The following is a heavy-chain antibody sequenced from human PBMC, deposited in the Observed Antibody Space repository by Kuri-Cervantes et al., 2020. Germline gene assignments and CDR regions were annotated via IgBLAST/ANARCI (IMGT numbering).Heavy chain of an antibody. CDR1: GFTFSDYY. CDR3: ARDFSSGWAEYYFDY. D-gene: IGHD6-19*01. Sequence: GESLKISCAASGFTFSDYYMSWIRQAPGKGLEWVSYISSSGGTIYYADSVKGRFTISRDNAKNSLYLQMNSLRAEDTAVYYCARDFSSGWAEYYFDYWGQGTLVTVSS. J-gene: IGHJ4*02. CDR2: ISSSGGTI. V-gene: IGHV3-11*04.